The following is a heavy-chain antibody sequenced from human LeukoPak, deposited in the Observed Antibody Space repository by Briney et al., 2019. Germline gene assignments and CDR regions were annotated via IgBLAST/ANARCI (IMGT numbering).Heavy chain of an antibody. D-gene: IGHD4-17*01. CDR3: ARTSTVTTRWFDR. Sequence: PSETLSLTCTVSGDSFRSSGNYWGWIRQPPGKGLEWIGTIHNSGNTYYNPSLKSRVAIFADTSKNQFSLNLSSVTAADTAMYYCARTSTVTTRWFDRWGQGTLATVSS. V-gene: IGHV4-39*01. CDR1: GDSFRSSGNY. J-gene: IGHJ5*02. CDR2: IHNSGNT.